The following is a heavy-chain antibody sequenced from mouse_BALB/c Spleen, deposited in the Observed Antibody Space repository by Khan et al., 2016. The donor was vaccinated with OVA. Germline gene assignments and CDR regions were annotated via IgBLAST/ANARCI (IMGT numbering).Heavy chain of an antibody. D-gene: IGHD3-3*01. CDR2: INPNNGVT. V-gene: IGHV1-18*01. J-gene: IGHJ4*01. CDR3: ARDAGRY. CDR1: GYTFTENT. Sequence: VQLKQSGPELVKPGASVKISCKTSGYTFTENTLHWVKQSHGKSLEWIGVINPNNGVTSYNPKLKGKVTLTVDKSSSTAYMEFRSLTSEDSAVYYCARDAGRYWGQGTSVTVSS.